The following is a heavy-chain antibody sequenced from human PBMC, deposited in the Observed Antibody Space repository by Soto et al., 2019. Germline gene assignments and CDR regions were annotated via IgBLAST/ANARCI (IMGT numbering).Heavy chain of an antibody. CDR1: GYTFTNYG. V-gene: IGHV1-18*04. J-gene: IGHJ4*02. D-gene: IGHD2-15*01. Sequence: QVQLVQSGGEVKKPGASVKVSCKTSGYTFTNYGITWVRQAPGQGLKWMGWISAYNGDTNYAQKFQGRVIMTTDTSTTTAYMELRSLRPDDTAVYYCARGPAGGLRGGVSYWGQGTLLTVSS. CDR3: ARGPAGGLRGGVSY. CDR2: ISAYNGDT.